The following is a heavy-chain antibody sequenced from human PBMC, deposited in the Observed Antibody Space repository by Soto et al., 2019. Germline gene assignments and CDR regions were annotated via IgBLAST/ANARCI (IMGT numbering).Heavy chain of an antibody. CDR3: ARTYSSSYSRYPVYYGMDV. V-gene: IGHV4-59*01. D-gene: IGHD3-22*01. CDR2: VYHSGST. J-gene: IGHJ6*02. CDR1: GDSISSYF. Sequence: SETLSLTCTVSGDSISSYFWSWIRQPPGKGLEWIGCVYHSGSTNYSPSLKRRVSISVDTSKNQFSLRLTSVTAADTAVYYCARTYSSSYSRYPVYYGMDVWGQGTTVTASS.